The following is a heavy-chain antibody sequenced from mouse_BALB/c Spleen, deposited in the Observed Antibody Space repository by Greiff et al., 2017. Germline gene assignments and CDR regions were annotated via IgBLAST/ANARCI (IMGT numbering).Heavy chain of an antibody. Sequence: QVQLQQSGAELVRPGTSVKISCKASGYTFTNYWLGWVKQRPGHGLEWIGDIYPGGGYTNYNEKFKGKATLTADTSSSTAYMQLSSLTSEDSAVYFCARRKGSRDYFDYWGQGTTLTVSS. CDR3: ARRKGSRDYFDY. D-gene: IGHD1-1*01. CDR1: GYTFTNYW. J-gene: IGHJ2*01. CDR2: IYPGGGYT. V-gene: IGHV1-63*02.